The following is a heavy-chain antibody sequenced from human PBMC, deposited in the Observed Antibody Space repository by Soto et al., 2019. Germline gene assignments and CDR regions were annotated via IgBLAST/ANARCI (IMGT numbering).Heavy chain of an antibody. Sequence: PSETLCLTWTVSGGSISSYYGSWIRQPPGKGLEWIGYIYYSGSTNYNPSLKSRVTISVDTSKNQFSLKLSSVTAADTAVYYCTRALYCSSTSCSQVWFDPWGQGTLVTVSS. V-gene: IGHV4-59*01. CDR3: TRALYCSSTSCSQVWFDP. J-gene: IGHJ5*02. D-gene: IGHD2-2*01. CDR2: IYYSGST. CDR1: GGSISSYY.